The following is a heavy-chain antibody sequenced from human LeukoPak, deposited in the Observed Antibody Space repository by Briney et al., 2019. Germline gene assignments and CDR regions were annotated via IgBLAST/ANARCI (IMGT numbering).Heavy chain of an antibody. J-gene: IGHJ6*03. CDR2: ISSSSSYI. CDR3: ASLVSRRTPANPNWYMDV. D-gene: IGHD1-1*01. CDR1: GFTFSSYS. Sequence: TSGGSLRLSCAASGFTFSSYSMNWVRQAPGKGLEWVSSISSSSSYIYYADSVKGRFTISRDNAKNSLYLQMNSLRAEDTAVYYCASLVSRRTPANPNWYMDVWGKGTTVTVSS. V-gene: IGHV3-21*01.